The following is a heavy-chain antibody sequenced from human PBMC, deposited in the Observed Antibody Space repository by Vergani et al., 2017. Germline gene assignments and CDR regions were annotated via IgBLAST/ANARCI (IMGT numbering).Heavy chain of an antibody. Sequence: QVQLQESGPGLVKPSQTLSLTCTVSGGSISSGDYYWSWIRQPPGKGLEWIGYIYYSGNTYYNPSLKSRVTISVDTAKNPFYLKLSSVTAADTAVYYCARVDSNDAFDIWGQGTMVTVSS. CDR2: IYYSGNT. V-gene: IGHV4-30-4*08. D-gene: IGHD2-2*03. J-gene: IGHJ3*02. CDR3: ARVDSNDAFDI. CDR1: GGSISSGDYY.